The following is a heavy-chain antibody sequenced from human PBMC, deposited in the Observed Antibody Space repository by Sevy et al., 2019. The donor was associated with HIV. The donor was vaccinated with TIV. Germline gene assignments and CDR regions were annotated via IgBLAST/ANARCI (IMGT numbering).Heavy chain of an antibody. Sequence: GGSLRLSCAASGFTFSSYGMHWVRQAPGKGLEWVAVIWYDGSNKYYADSVKGRFTISRDNSTNTLYLQMNSLRAEDKAVYYCARGARRSPLDYWGQGTLVTVSS. CDR2: IWYDGSNK. CDR3: ARGARRSPLDY. CDR1: GFTFSSYG. J-gene: IGHJ4*02. V-gene: IGHV3-33*01.